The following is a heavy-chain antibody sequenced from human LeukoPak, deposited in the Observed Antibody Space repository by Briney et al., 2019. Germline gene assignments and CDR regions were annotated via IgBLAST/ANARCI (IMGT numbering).Heavy chain of an antibody. V-gene: IGHV3-7*01. CDR3: ARGGSDDFWSGYWFLDAFDI. D-gene: IGHD3-3*01. CDR2: IKQDGSEK. CDR1: GFTFSSYW. J-gene: IGHJ3*02. Sequence: HPGGSLRLSCAASGFTFSSYWMSWVRQAPGKGLEWVANIKQDGSEKYYVDSVKGRFTISRDNAKNSLYLQMNSLRAEDTAVYYCARGGSDDFWSGYWFLDAFDIWGQGTMVTVSS.